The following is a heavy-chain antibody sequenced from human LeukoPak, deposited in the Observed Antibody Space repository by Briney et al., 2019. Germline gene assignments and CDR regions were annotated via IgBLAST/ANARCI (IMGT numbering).Heavy chain of an antibody. Sequence: PSETLSLTCTVSGGSISSYYWSWIRQPPGKGLEWIGYIYYSGSTNYNPSLKSRVTISVDTSKNQFSLKLSSVTAADTAVYYCARLPVVVVAAPVLYGMDVWGQGTTVTVSS. D-gene: IGHD2-15*01. J-gene: IGHJ6*02. CDR2: IYYSGST. V-gene: IGHV4-59*08. CDR1: GGSISSYY. CDR3: ARLPVVVVAAPVLYGMDV.